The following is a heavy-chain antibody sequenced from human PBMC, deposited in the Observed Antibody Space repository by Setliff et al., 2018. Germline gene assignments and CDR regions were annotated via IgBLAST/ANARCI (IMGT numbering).Heavy chain of an antibody. CDR2: ISSSGSTI. CDR1: GFTFSTYE. Sequence: GSLRLSCAASGFTFSTYEMNWVRQAPGEGLEWVSYISSSGSTIYYVDSVKGRFTISRDNAKNSLYLQMNSLRAEDTAVYYCARYSSGWFFDYWGQGTPVTVSS. V-gene: IGHV3-48*03. D-gene: IGHD6-19*01. J-gene: IGHJ4*02. CDR3: ARYSSGWFFDY.